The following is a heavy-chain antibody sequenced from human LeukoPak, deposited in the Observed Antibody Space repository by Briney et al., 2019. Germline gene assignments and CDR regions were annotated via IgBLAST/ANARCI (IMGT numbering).Heavy chain of an antibody. CDR1: GFTFSSYS. V-gene: IGHV3-21*01. CDR3: ARAPSGGGAFDI. CDR2: ISSSSSYI. Sequence: GGSLRLSCAASGFTFSSYSMNWVRQAPGKRLEWVSSISSSSSYIYYADSVKGRFTISRDNAKNSLYLQMNSLRAEDTAVYYCARAPSGGGAFDIWGQGTMVTVSS. D-gene: IGHD1-14*01. J-gene: IGHJ3*02.